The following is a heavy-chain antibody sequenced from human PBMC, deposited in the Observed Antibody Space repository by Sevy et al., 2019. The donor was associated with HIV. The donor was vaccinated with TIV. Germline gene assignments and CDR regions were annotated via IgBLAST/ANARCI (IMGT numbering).Heavy chain of an antibody. V-gene: IGHV3-48*02. CDR1: GFTFSSYS. CDR3: AISQECYGSPQDY. J-gene: IGHJ4*02. D-gene: IGHD5-18*01. Sequence: GGSLRLSCAASGFTFSSYSLNWVRQAPGKGLEWVSYISGRSGTTYYADSVKGRFTISRDNAKNSLYLQMNSRRDEDTAVYYCAISQECYGSPQDYWGQGTLVTVSS. CDR2: ISGRSGTT.